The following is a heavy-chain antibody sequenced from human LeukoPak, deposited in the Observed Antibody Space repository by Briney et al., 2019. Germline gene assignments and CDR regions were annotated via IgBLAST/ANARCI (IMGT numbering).Heavy chain of an antibody. CDR2: INPSGGST. D-gene: IGHD2-2*01. Sequence: ASVKVSCKASGYTFTSYYMHWVRQAPGQGLEWMGIINPSGGSTSYAQKFQGRVTMTRDMSTGTVYMELSSLRSEDTAVYYCARAVVVPAAHVYYYYYYMDVWGKGTTVTVSS. V-gene: IGHV1-46*01. J-gene: IGHJ6*03. CDR1: GYTFTSYY. CDR3: ARAVVVPAAHVYYYYYYMDV.